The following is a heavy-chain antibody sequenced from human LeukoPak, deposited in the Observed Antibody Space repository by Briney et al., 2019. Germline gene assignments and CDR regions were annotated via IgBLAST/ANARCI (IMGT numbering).Heavy chain of an antibody. CDR3: ARTQGDFDWLSYHYYYYMDV. Sequence: VASVKVSCKASGYTFTSYDINWVRQATGQGLEWMGWMNPNSGNTGYAQKFQGRVTITRNTSISTAYMELSSLRSEDTAVYYCARTQGDFDWLSYHYYYYMDVWGKGTTVTVSS. V-gene: IGHV1-8*03. CDR2: MNPNSGNT. J-gene: IGHJ6*03. D-gene: IGHD3-9*01. CDR1: GYTFTSYD.